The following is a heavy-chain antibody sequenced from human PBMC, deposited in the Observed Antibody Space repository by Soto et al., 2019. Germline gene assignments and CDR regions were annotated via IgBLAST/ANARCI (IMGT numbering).Heavy chain of an antibody. J-gene: IGHJ4*02. V-gene: IGHV4-4*02. D-gene: IGHD6-19*01. CDR3: ARAKLRSGWKFDK. Sequence: PSETLSLTCSFFVSSMISNYCWICIRQTPEKGLEWIGEIFHILLTNYSPSFKSRVTISVDTSKSQFSLDLTSVTASDTGIYYCARAKLRSGWKFDKWGKGTQV. CDR2: IFHILLT. CDR1: VSSMISNYC.